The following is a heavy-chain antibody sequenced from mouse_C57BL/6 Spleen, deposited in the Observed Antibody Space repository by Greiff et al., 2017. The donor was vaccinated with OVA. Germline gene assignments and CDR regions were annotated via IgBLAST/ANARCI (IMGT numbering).Heavy chain of an antibody. V-gene: IGHV1-42*01. CDR1: GYSFTGYY. CDR3: AGGDLYYFDY. Sequence: EVQLQQSGPELVKPGASVKISCKASGYSFTGYYMNWVKQSPEKSLEWIGEINPSTGGTTYNQKFKAKATLTVDKSSSTAYMQLKSLTSEDSAVYYCAGGDLYYFDYWGQGTTLTVSS. D-gene: IGHD3-3*01. J-gene: IGHJ2*01. CDR2: INPSTGGT.